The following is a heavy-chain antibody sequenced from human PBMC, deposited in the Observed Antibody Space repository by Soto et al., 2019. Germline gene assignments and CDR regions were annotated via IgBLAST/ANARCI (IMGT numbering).Heavy chain of an antibody. V-gene: IGHV1-2*02. CDR1: GFSFTGYY. CDR3: AKDLTRQLAYWLDP. Sequence: VASVKVSCKASGFSFTGYYIHWLRQAPGQGLEWMGWINAHSGGTEYAQKFQGRVILTRDTSIATAYLTLTSLTSDDTALYYCAKDLTRQLAYWLDPWGQGTQVTVSS. J-gene: IGHJ5*02. CDR2: INAHSGGT. D-gene: IGHD6-6*01.